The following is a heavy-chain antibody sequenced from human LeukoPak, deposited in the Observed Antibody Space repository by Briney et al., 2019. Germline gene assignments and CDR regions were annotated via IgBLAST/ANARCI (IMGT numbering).Heavy chain of an antibody. CDR1: GFTFSSYA. D-gene: IGHD3-22*01. CDR3: ATDRERDPSVYYLV. V-gene: IGHV3-23*01. J-gene: IGHJ4*02. Sequence: QAGGSLRLSCAASGFTFSSYAMSWVRQAPGQGLEWVSTISDDGSGTYYADSVKGRFTTSRDNSKNTLFLQINSLRAEDSAVYYCATDRERDPSVYYLVGGQGALITVSS. CDR2: ISDDGSGT.